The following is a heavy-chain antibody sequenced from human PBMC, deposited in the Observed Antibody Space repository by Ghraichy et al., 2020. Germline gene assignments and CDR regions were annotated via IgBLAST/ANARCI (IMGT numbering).Heavy chain of an antibody. Sequence: GSLRLSCAASGFTFGSYAMHWVRQAPGKGLEWVTVVSFDGKNTYYADSVKGRFTISRDNSNNTLNLQMKDLRLEDTAVYYCAREVLSTTPYPSADSFDVWGQGTKVTVSS. CDR1: GFTFGSYA. V-gene: IGHV3-30*01. CDR3: AREVLSTTPYPSADSFDV. J-gene: IGHJ3*01. CDR2: VSFDGKNT. D-gene: IGHD2-2*01.